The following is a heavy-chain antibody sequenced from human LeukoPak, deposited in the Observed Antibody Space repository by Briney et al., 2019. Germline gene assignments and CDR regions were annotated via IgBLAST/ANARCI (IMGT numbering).Heavy chain of an antibody. J-gene: IGHJ4*02. CDR3: AKDPLSRGYCSSTSCYAGYFDY. V-gene: IGHV3-43*01. Sequence: PGGSLRLSCAASGFTFDDYTMHWVRQAPGKGLEWVSLISRDGGSTYYADSVKGRFTISRDNSKNSLYLQMNSLRTEDTALYYCAKDPLSRGYCSSTSCYAGYFDYWGQGTLVTVSS. D-gene: IGHD2-2*01. CDR2: ISRDGGST. CDR1: GFTFDDYT.